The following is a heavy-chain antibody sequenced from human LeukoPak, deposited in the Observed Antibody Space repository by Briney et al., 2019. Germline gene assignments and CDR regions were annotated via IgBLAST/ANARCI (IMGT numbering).Heavy chain of an antibody. CDR1: GFTFSSYS. CDR2: ISSSSSYI. Sequence: GGSLRLSRAASGFTFSSYSMNWVRQAPGKGLEWVSSISSSSSYIYYADSVKGRFTISRDNAKNSLYLQMNSLRAEDAAVYYCARDVWGSYRLKPVGDYWGQGTLVTVSS. D-gene: IGHD3-16*02. V-gene: IGHV3-21*01. CDR3: ARDVWGSYRLKPVGDY. J-gene: IGHJ4*02.